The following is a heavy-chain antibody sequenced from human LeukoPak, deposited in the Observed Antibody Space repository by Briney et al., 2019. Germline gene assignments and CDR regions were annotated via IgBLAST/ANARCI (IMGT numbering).Heavy chain of an antibody. CDR3: AREPHYYYDSSDALEWMDV. Sequence: SQTLSLTCTVSGGSISSGTYYWSWIRQPAGKGLEWIGRIYTSGSTNYNPSLKSRVTISVDTSKNQFSLKLSSVTAADTAVYYCAREPHYYYDSSDALEWMDVWGKGTTVTVSS. J-gene: IGHJ6*04. CDR2: IYTSGST. CDR1: GGSISSGTYY. D-gene: IGHD3-22*01. V-gene: IGHV4-61*02.